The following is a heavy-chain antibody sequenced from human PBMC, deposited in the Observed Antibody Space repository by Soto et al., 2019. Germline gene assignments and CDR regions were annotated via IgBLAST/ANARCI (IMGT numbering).Heavy chain of an antibody. Sequence: KTSETLSLTCTISGGSISVYYWSWIRQPPGQALEWIGYIYDSGSPYYNPSLRSRVTISADTSKNQISLKLTSATAADTAVYYCARGVGSSPPRYWGRGTLVTVSS. D-gene: IGHD1-26*01. J-gene: IGHJ4*02. CDR2: IYDSGSP. V-gene: IGHV4-59*01. CDR3: ARGVGSSPPRY. CDR1: GGSISVYY.